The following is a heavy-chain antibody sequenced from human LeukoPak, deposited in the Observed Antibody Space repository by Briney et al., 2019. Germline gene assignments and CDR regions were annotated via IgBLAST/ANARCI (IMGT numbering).Heavy chain of an antibody. CDR2: IKQDGSEK. J-gene: IGHJ4*02. CDR1: GFTFSSYS. D-gene: IGHD3-10*01. CDR3: AKGLWFGGD. Sequence: PGGSLRLSCAAPGFTFSSYSMNWVRQAPGKGLEWVANIKQDGSEKDYVDSVKGRFTISRDNAKDSLYLQMNSLRADDTAVYYCAKGLWFGGDWGQGTVITVSS. V-gene: IGHV3-7*01.